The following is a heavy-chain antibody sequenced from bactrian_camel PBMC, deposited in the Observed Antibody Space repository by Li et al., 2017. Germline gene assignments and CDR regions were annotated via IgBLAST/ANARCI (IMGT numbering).Heavy chain of an antibody. CDR3: TTDGTSYSDYVNH. V-gene: IGHV3-2*01. Sequence: HVQLVESGGGLVQPGGSLRLSCAASGFTFSNYYMSWVRQAPGKGLERVSSIYTGGGSTYYADTVKGRFTISRDNAQNTLYLQMNGLKTEDTAVYYCTTDGTSYSDYVNHWGQGTQVTVS. CDR2: IYTGGGST. J-gene: IGHJ4*01. D-gene: IGHD7*01. CDR1: GFTFSNYY.